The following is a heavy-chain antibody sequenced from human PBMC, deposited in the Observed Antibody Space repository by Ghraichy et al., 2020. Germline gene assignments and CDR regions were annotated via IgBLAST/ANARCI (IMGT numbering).Heavy chain of an antibody. CDR1: GFTFTTYE. CDR2: IAGSRDTI. Sequence: GGSLRLSCAASGFTFTTYEMNWVRQSPGKGLEWISYIAGSRDTIYYADSVKGRFTISRDKDSLFLQMNSLRAEDTATYYFARGTFDYSREDHGGAFDYWGQGTLVTVAS. J-gene: IGHJ4*02. V-gene: IGHV3-48*03. CDR3: ARGTFDYSREDHGGAFDY. D-gene: IGHD6-13*01.